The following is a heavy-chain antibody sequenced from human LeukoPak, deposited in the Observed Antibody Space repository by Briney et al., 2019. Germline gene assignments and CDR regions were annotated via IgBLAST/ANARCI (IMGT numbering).Heavy chain of an antibody. CDR2: INPNSGGT. D-gene: IGHD1-26*01. V-gene: IGHV1-2*02. J-gene: IGHJ3*02. CDR3: ARLYRPIDAFDI. Sequence: ASVKVSCKTSGYTFTAYYLHWVRQAPGQGLEWMGWINPNSGGTNYAQNFQGRVTMTRDTSISTAYMELSRLRFDDTAVYYCARLYRPIDAFDIWGRGTMVTVSS. CDR1: GYTFTAYY.